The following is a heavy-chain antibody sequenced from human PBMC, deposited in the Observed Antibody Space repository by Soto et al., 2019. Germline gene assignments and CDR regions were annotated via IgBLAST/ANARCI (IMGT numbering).Heavy chain of an antibody. CDR3: ARAVAGGVYYYYGMDV. J-gene: IGHJ6*02. CDR1: GGTFSSYA. Sequence: QVQLVQSGAEVKKPGCSVKVSCKASGGTFSSYAINWVRQAPGQGLEWMGGIIPIFGTADYAQKFQGRVTSTADKSTSTAYMELSSMRSEDTDVYYCARAVAGGVYYYYGMDVWGQGTTVTVSS. D-gene: IGHD6-19*01. V-gene: IGHV1-69*14. CDR2: IIPIFGTA.